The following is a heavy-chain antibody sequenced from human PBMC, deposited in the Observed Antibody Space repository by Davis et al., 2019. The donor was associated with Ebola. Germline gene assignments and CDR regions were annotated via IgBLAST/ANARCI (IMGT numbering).Heavy chain of an antibody. CDR1: GFTVSSNY. Sequence: GGSLRLSCAASGFTVSSNYMSWVRQAPGKGLEWVGRIRSKANSYATAYAASVKGRFTISRDDSKNTAYLQMNSLKTEDTAVYYCTSDDTSIAAAGADYWGQGTLVTVSS. D-gene: IGHD6-13*01. V-gene: IGHV3-73*01. CDR2: IRSKANSYAT. CDR3: TSDDTSIAAAGADY. J-gene: IGHJ4*02.